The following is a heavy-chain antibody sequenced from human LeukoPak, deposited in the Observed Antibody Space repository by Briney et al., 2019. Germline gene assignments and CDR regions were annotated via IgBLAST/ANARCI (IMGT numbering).Heavy chain of an antibody. V-gene: IGHV4-39*01. D-gene: IGHD6-13*01. CDR1: GGSISSSSYY. J-gene: IGHJ6*03. CDR2: IYYSGST. CDR3: ARHSFEYSSSWYLSDYYYMDV. Sequence: SETLSLTCTVSGGSISSSSYYWGWIRQPPGKGLEWIGSIYYSGSTHYNPSLKSRVTISVDTSKNQFSLKLSSVTAADTAVYYCARHSFEYSSSWYLSDYYYMDVWGKGTTVTISS.